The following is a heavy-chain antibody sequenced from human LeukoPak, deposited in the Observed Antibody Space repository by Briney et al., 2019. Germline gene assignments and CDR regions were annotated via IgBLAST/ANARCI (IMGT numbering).Heavy chain of an antibody. CDR3: AREPIVVGPKGYFDY. CDR1: GGTFSSYA. J-gene: IGHJ4*02. CDR2: IIPIFGTA. V-gene: IGHV1-69*05. D-gene: IGHD3-22*01. Sequence: ASVKVSCKASGGTFSSYAISRVRQAPGQGLEWMGGIIPIFGTANYAQKFQGRVTITTDESTSTAYMELSSLRSEDTAVYYCAREPIVVGPKGYFDYWGQGTLVTVSS.